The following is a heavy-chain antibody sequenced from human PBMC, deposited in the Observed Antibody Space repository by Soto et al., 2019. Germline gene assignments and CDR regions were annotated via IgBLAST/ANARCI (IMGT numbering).Heavy chain of an antibody. D-gene: IGHD3-9*01. J-gene: IGHJ4*02. CDR1: GFTFGDYA. CDR2: IRSKAYGGTT. CDR3: TRSLGYYDILTGYYYFDY. V-gene: IGHV3-49*03. Sequence: PGGSLRLSCTASGFTFGDYAMSWFRQAPGKGLEWVGFIRSKAYGGTTEYAASVKGRFTISRDDSKSIAYLQMNSLKTEDTAVYYCTRSLGYYDILTGYYYFDYWGQGTLVTVSS.